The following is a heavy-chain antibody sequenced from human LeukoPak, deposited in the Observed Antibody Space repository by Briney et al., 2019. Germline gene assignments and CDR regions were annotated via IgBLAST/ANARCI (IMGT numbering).Heavy chain of an antibody. D-gene: IGHD4-17*01. Sequence: PSETLSLTCTVSGYSISSGYYWDWIRQPPGKGLEWIGTLSHSGSSYYNPSLKSRVTISVDTSKNQFSLNLSSVTAADTAVYYCARPGPTVTTGLYYFDYWGQGTLVTVSS. CDR3: ARPGPTVTTGLYYFDY. V-gene: IGHV4-38-2*02. CDR1: GYSISSGYY. CDR2: LSHSGSS. J-gene: IGHJ4*02.